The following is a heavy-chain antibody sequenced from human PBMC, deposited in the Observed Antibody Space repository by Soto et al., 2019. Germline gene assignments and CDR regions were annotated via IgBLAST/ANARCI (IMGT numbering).Heavy chain of an antibody. D-gene: IGHD2-15*01. V-gene: IGHV3-23*01. CDR3: RKGDSSGYFDPSAGYSTPDH. J-gene: IGHJ5*02. CDR2: ITTSDDIT. Sequence: EVQLFESGGGLVEPGESLRLSCAASGFIFKDFAMSWVRQAPGKGLEWVSTITTSDDITYSADSVRGRFTISRDNSAHTLFLQMSSLRGDDTATYDCRKGDSSGYFDPSAGYSTPDHWGQGTLVTVSS. CDR1: GFIFKDFA.